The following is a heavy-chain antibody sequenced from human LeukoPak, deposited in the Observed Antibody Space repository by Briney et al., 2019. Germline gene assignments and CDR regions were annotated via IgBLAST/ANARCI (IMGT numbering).Heavy chain of an antibody. CDR2: IYSDGRT. J-gene: IGHJ3*02. CDR3: ARVTFNYYGSGDAFDM. Sequence: PGGSLRLSCAASGFTVSSNYMSWVRQAPGKGLEWVSVIYSDGRTYYADSVKARFTIFRDNSKNMLYLQMNSLRAEDTAVYYCARVTFNYYGSGDAFDMWGQGTMVTVSS. CDR1: GFTVSSNY. V-gene: IGHV3-66*01. D-gene: IGHD3-10*01.